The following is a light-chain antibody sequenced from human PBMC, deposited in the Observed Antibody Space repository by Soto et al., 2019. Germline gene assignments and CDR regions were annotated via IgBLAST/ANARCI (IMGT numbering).Light chain of an antibody. CDR1: QTISSW. CDR3: QHYNIYSEA. V-gene: IGKV1-5*03. J-gene: IGKJ1*01. CDR2: KAS. Sequence: TQSRSTLSGSVGDRVTITCRASQTISSWLAWYQQKPGKAPKLLIYKASTLKSGVPSRFSGSGSGTEFTLTISSLQPDDFATYYCQHYNIYSEAFGQGAKVDVK.